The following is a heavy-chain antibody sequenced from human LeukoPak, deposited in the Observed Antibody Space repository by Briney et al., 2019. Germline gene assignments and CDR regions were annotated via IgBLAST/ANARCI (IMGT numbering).Heavy chain of an antibody. CDR2: INSDGSDT. V-gene: IGHV3-74*01. CDR1: GINFSIYW. J-gene: IGHJ4*02. CDR3: ARDNSWYSSGWYFDY. Sequence: GGSLRLSCAASGINFSIYWMHWVRQAPGKGLVWVSRINSDGSDTSYADSVKGRFTISRDNAKNSLYLQMNSLRAEDTAVYYCARDNSWYSSGWYFDYWGQGTLVTVSS. D-gene: IGHD6-19*01.